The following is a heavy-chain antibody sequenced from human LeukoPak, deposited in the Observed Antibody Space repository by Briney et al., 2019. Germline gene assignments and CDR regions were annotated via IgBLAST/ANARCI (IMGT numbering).Heavy chain of an antibody. D-gene: IGHD3-10*01. CDR3: AKEHYSGSASYPNPFDY. CDR2: ISGSGGST. J-gene: IGHJ4*02. Sequence: GGSLRLSCAASGLTFSSYAMSWVRQAPGKGLEWVSAISGSGGSTYYADSVKGRFTISRDNSKNTLYLQMNSLRAEDTAVYYYAKEHYSGSASYPNPFDYWGQGTLVTVSS. CDR1: GLTFSSYA. V-gene: IGHV3-23*01.